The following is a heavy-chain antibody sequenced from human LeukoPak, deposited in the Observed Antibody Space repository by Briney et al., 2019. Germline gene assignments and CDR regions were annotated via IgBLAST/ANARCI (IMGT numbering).Heavy chain of an antibody. V-gene: IGHV1-46*01. CDR3: ARDSVVAAATPRLYYYYYYMDV. D-gene: IGHD2-15*01. CDR1: GYTFTSYY. CDR2: INPSGGST. J-gene: IGHJ6*03. Sequence: GASVKVSCKASGYTFTSYYMHWVRQAPGQGLEWMGIINPSGGSTSYAQKFQGRVTMTRDTSTSTVYMELSSLGSEDTAVYYCARDSVVAAATPRLYYYYYYMDVWGKGTTVTVSS.